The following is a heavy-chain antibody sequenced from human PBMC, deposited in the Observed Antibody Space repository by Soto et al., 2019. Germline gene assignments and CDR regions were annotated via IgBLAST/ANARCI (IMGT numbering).Heavy chain of an antibody. CDR2: IYYSGST. CDR3: ARQLAAAGKLGRYYYYGMDV. J-gene: IGHJ6*02. D-gene: IGHD6-13*01. V-gene: IGHV4-39*01. CDR1: GGSISSSSYY. Sequence: SESLSLTCTVSGGSISSSSYYWGWIRQPPGKGLEWIGSIYYSGSTYYNPSLKSRVTISVDTSKNQFSLKLSSVTAADTAVYYCARQLAAAGKLGRYYYYGMDVWGQGTTVTVSS.